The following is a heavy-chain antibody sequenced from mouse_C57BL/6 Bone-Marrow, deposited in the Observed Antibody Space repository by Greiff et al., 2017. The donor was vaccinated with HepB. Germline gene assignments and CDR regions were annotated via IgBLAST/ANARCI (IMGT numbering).Heavy chain of an antibody. CDR2: IWSGGST. CDR1: GFSLTSYG. V-gene: IGHV2-2*01. Sequence: QVQLQQSGPGLVQPSRSLSITCTVSGFSLTSYGVNWVRQSPGKGLEWLGVIWSGGSTDYNAAFISRLSISTDNSKSQVFFTMTSLQADDTAIYYCARRGGYSWYFDVWGTGTAVTVSS. J-gene: IGHJ1*03. CDR3: ARRGGYSWYFDV. D-gene: IGHD2-3*01.